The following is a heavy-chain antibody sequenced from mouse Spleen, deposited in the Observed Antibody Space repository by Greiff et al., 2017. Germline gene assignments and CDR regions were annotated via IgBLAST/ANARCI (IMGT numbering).Heavy chain of an antibody. J-gene: IGHJ2*01. CDR1: GYTFTDYY. CDR2: IYPGSGNT. V-gene: IGHV1-76*01. D-gene: IGHD2-4*01. CDR3: ALYDYDGYFDY. Sequence: VQLQQSGAELVRPGASVKLSCKASGYTFTDYYINWVKQRPGQGLEWIARIYPGSGNTYYNEKFKGKATLTAEKSSSTAYMQLSSLTSEDSAVYFCALYDYDGYFDYWGQGTTLTVSS.